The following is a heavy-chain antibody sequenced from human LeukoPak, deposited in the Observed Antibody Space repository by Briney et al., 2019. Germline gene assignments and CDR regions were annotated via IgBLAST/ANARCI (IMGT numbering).Heavy chain of an antibody. CDR3: ARQSQYHPHFDY. J-gene: IGHJ4*02. Sequence: SETLSLTCTVSGGSISSSSYYWGWIRQPPGKGLEWIGSIYYSGSTYYNPSLKSRVTISVDTSKNQFSLKLSSVTAADTAVYYCARQSQYHPHFDYWGQGTLVTVSS. D-gene: IGHD4-11*01. V-gene: IGHV4-39*01. CDR2: IYYSGST. CDR1: GGSISSSSYY.